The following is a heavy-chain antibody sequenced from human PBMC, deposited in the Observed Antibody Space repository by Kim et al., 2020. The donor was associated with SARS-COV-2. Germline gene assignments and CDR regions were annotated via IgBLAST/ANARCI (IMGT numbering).Heavy chain of an antibody. Sequence: ASVKVSCKASGYTFTSYGISWVRQAPGQGLEWMGWISAYNGNTNYAQKLQGRVTMTTDTSTSTAYMELRSLRSDDTAVYYCARANYSDSSGYSRYWGERTLVTVSS. CDR3: ARANYSDSSGYSRY. J-gene: IGHJ4*02. CDR2: ISAYNGNT. CDR1: GYTFTSYG. V-gene: IGHV1-18*01. D-gene: IGHD3-22*01.